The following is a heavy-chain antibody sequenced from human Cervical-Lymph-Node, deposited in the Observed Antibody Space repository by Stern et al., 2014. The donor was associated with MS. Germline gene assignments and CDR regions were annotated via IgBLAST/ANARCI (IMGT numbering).Heavy chain of an antibody. CDR1: GYTFSDYY. CDR2: INPNSGGS. J-gene: IGHJ3*02. V-gene: IGHV1-2*06. CDR3: ARSITMKEVDRKVSFDI. D-gene: IGHD3-22*01. Sequence: DQLVESGAEVKKSGASVKVSCKTSGYTFSDYYMHWVRQAPGQGLEWMGRINPNSGGSNYAQKFQGRVTMTRDTSITTVYMELRRLKSDDTAAYYCARSITMKEVDRKVSFDIWGQGTMVTVSS.